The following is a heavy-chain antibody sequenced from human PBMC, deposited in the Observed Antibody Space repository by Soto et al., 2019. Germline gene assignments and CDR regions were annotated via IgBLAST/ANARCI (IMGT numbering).Heavy chain of an antibody. J-gene: IGHJ4*01. CDR1: GFTFTTYA. D-gene: IGHD6-6*01. CDR3: ARNWDTTFSSSSH. V-gene: IGHV3-23*01. Sequence: EVQLLESGGGLVQPGGSLRLSCAASGFTFTTYAMTWVRQAPGKGLEWVSAISGSGGSTYYADSVKGRFTISRDNSKKMLYLQMNSLRAEDTAVYYCARNWDTTFSSSSHWGHGTLVTVSS. CDR2: ISGSGGST.